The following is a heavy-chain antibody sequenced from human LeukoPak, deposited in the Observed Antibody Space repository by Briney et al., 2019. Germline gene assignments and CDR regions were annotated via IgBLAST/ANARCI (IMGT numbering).Heavy chain of an antibody. CDR2: IDRDGSRI. V-gene: IGHV3-74*01. CDR3: VRGNDYGGPHY. CDR1: VFDFSSYW. D-gene: IGHD4-23*01. Sequence: GGSVTLSCAVSVFDFSSYWMNWVRQAPWKGLVWVSRIDRDGSRINYADSVKGRFTISRDNGKNTLFLQMNSLRAEDAAVYYCVRGNDYGGPHYWGQGTLVTVSS. J-gene: IGHJ4*02.